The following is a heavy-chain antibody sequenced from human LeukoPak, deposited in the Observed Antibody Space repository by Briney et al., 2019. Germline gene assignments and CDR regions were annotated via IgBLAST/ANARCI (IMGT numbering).Heavy chain of an antibody. CDR2: IIPIFGTA. CDR1: GYTFTSYG. CDR3: ARTITIFGVHKGNWFDP. V-gene: IGHV1-69*05. D-gene: IGHD3-3*01. J-gene: IGHJ5*02. Sequence: ASVKVSCKASGYTFTSYGISWVRQAPGQGLEWMGGIIPIFGTANYAQKFQGRVTITTDESTSTAYMELSSLRSEDTAAYYCARTITIFGVHKGNWFDPWGQGTLVTVSS.